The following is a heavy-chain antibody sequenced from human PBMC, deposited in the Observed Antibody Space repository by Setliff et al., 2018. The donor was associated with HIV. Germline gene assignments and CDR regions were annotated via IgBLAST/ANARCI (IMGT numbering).Heavy chain of an antibody. V-gene: IGHV1-3*01. CDR1: GYIFTNYI. Sequence: GASVKVSCKASGYIFTNYIIHWVRQAPGQRLEWMGWVNAGNGYTKYSQKFQGRVTVTRDTSASTAYMELSSLTSEDTAVYYCARGFVNGHDSDYWGQGTLVTVSS. CDR2: VNAGNGYT. J-gene: IGHJ4*02. CDR3: ARGFVNGHDSDY. D-gene: IGHD5-12*01.